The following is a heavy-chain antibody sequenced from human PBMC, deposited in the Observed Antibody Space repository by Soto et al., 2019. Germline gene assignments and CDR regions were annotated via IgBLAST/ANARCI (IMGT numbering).Heavy chain of an antibody. J-gene: IGHJ6*02. Sequence: EMQLVESGGDLVQPGGSLRLSCAASGFTFGDHAMHWVRQVPGRGLEWASGLSWGSSIIDCGVSVKGRFTIPRDNVRITVYLQMPRLRLVDTALYFCATDDGGVWSVPRGAFYAYYGMDVWGQGATVIVSS. CDR3: ATDDGGVWSVPRGAFYAYYGMDV. CDR2: LSWGSSII. D-gene: IGHD3-3*01. V-gene: IGHV3-9*01. CDR1: GFTFGDHA.